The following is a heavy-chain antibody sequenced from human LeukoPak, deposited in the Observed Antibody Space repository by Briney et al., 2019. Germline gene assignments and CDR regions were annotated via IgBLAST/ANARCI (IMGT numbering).Heavy chain of an antibody. CDR2: IYYSGST. Sequence: SETLSLTCTVSGGSTSSSSYYWGWIRQPPGKGLEWIGSIYYSGSTYYNPSLKSRVTISVDTSKNQFSLKLSSVTAADTAIYYCARDFSSSSTVYYYYYMDVWGKGTTVTVSS. D-gene: IGHD6-6*01. CDR3: ARDFSSSSTVYYYYYMDV. J-gene: IGHJ6*03. V-gene: IGHV4-39*07. CDR1: GGSTSSSSYY.